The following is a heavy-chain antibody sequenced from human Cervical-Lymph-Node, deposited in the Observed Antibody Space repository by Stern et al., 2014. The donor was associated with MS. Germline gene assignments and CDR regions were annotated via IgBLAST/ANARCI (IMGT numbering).Heavy chain of an antibody. Sequence: EVQLVESGGGLVQPGGSLRLSCAASGFIFRRYDMHWVRQPPGKGLEWVSAVGTAGATFYSGSVKGRFTISRENAKNSLSLQLHNLRAGDSAVYFCVRAGSGWTTFDYWGQGALVTVSS. D-gene: IGHD6-19*01. CDR1: GFIFRRYD. J-gene: IGHJ4*02. CDR3: VRAGSGWTTFDY. V-gene: IGHV3-13*01. CDR2: VGTAGAT.